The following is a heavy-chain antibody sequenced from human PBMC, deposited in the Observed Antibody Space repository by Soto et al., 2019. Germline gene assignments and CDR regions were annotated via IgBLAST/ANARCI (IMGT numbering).Heavy chain of an antibody. Sequence: KPSETLSLTCTVSGASISSDGYYWSWIRQHPGRGLECVGYIYYSGNTYYSPSLKSRLTVSLDTSKNQFSLELSSVTAADTAMYYCASGRTYYYGSGSYGFDYWGQGTPVTVSS. V-gene: IGHV4-31*03. CDR2: IYYSGNT. CDR1: GASISSDGYY. J-gene: IGHJ4*02. D-gene: IGHD3-10*01. CDR3: ASGRTYYYGSGSYGFDY.